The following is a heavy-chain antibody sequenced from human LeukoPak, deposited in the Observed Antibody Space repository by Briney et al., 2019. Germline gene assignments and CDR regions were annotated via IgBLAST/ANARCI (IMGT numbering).Heavy chain of an antibody. CDR3: AGALGDY. CDR1: GGSFSGYY. D-gene: IGHD3-16*02. J-gene: IGHJ4*02. Sequence: SETLSLTCAVYGGSFSGYYWSWIRQPPGKGLEWIGEINHSGSTNYNPSLKSRVTISVDTSKNQFSLKLSSVTAADTAVYYCAGALGDYWGQGTLVTASS. V-gene: IGHV4-34*01. CDR2: INHSGST.